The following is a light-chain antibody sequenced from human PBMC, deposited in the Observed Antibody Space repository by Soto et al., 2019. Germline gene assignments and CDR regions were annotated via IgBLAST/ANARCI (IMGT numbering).Light chain of an antibody. CDR3: CSYAGREV. Sequence: QSALTQPRSVSGSPGQSVTISCTGTSSDVGGYNYVSWYQQHPGKAPKLMIYDVSKRPSGVPDRCSGSKSGNTASLTISGLQAEDEADYYCCSYAGREVFGTGTKLTVL. CDR2: DVS. J-gene: IGLJ1*01. CDR1: SSDVGGYNY. V-gene: IGLV2-11*01.